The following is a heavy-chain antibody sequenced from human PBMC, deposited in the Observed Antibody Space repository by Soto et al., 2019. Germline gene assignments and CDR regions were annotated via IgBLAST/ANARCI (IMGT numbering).Heavy chain of an antibody. Sequence: SETLSLTCTVSGGSISSGGYYWSWIRQHPGKGLEWIGYIYYSGSTYYNPSLTSRVTISVDTSKNQFSLKLSSVTAADTAVYYCARERAIKATGTRQVDNWGQGTLVTVSS. CDR1: GGSISSGGYY. V-gene: IGHV4-30-4*08. J-gene: IGHJ4*02. CDR2: IYYSGST. D-gene: IGHD6-13*01. CDR3: ARERAIKATGTRQVDN.